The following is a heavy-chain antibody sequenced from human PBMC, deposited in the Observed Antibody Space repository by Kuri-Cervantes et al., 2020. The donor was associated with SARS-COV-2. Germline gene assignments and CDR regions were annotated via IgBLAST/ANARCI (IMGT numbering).Heavy chain of an antibody. CDR3: ARDGLWFGELY. J-gene: IGHJ4*02. CDR2: ISSSGSTI. V-gene: IGHV3-48*03. CDR1: GFTFSSCE. Sequence: GESLKISCAASGFTFSSCEMNWVRQAPGKGLEWVSYISSSGSTIYYADSVKGRFTISRDNAKNSLYLQMNSLRAEDTAVYYCARDGLWFGELYWGQGTLVTVSS. D-gene: IGHD3-10*01.